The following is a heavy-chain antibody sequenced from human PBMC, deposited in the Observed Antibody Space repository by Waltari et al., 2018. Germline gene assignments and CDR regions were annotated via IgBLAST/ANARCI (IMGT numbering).Heavy chain of an antibody. V-gene: IGHV3-30*18. CDR3: AQEQGTSGRAGWFHP. D-gene: IGHD2-8*01. J-gene: IGHJ5*02. Sequence: QVKLVESGGGVVQPGGSLRLSCAASGLFFTNSIIHWVRQAPGKGLRWVSGLALIDGSQYYADSVKGRFTISGENSKNTVFLEINSLRPEDAAVYYCAQEQGTSGRAGWFHPWGQGTPVTVS. CDR2: LALIDGSQ. CDR1: GLFFTNSI.